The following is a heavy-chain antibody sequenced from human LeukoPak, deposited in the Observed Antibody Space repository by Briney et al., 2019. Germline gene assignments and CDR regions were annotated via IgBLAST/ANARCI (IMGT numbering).Heavy chain of an antibody. J-gene: IGHJ4*02. CDR2: IYTDDST. CDR3: AGDWNGDHVIEY. V-gene: IGHV3-66*01. D-gene: IGHD3-16*01. CDR1: GITVSTNY. Sequence: GGSLRLSCAASGITVSTNYMSWVRQAPGKGLEWVSVIYTDDSTYYTDSVKGRFAISRDISKNTLYLQMNSLRGDDTALYYCAGDWNGDHVIEYWGQGTLVTVSS.